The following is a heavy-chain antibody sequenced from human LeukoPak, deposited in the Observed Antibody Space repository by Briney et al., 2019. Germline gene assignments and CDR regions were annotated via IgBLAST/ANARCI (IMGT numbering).Heavy chain of an antibody. D-gene: IGHD2-15*01. Sequence: SETLSLTCIVSGGSIDNYYWSWIRQPAGKGLEWIGRIYTRGSTNYNPSLKSRVTMSVDTSKNQFSLKLSSVTAADTAVYYCARGRYCSADICSGGDAFDIWGQGTMVSVSS. CDR2: IYTRGST. CDR1: GGSIDNYY. CDR3: ARGRYCSADICSGGDAFDI. J-gene: IGHJ3*02. V-gene: IGHV4-4*07.